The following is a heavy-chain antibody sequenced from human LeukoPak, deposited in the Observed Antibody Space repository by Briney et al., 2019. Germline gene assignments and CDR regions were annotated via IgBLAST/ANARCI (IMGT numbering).Heavy chain of an antibody. Sequence: ASVKVSCKASGYTFTSYGISWVRQAPGQGLEWMGIINPSSGSTSYAQKSQGRVTMTRDTSTSTVYMDLSSLRSEDTAVYYCASRIRFCSGGSCYSGFDYWGQGTLVTVSS. CDR3: ASRIRFCSGGSCYSGFDY. CDR1: GYTFTSYG. J-gene: IGHJ4*02. V-gene: IGHV1-46*01. CDR2: INPSSGST. D-gene: IGHD2-15*01.